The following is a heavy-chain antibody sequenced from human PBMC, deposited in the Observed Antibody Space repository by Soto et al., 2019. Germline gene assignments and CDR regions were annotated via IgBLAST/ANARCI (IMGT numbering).Heavy chain of an antibody. V-gene: IGHV3-74*01. CDR2: INPDGSRT. J-gene: IGHJ5*02. Sequence: GRSLRLSCAASGFTFSNLWMHWVRQAPGKGLMWVSRINPDGSRTTYADSVKGRFAISRDNAKNTVYLQMHSLRAEDAAVYYCARVKLGSYDWFDPWGQGTLVTVSS. CDR3: ARVKLGSYDWFDP. D-gene: IGHD3-16*01. CDR1: GFTFSNLW.